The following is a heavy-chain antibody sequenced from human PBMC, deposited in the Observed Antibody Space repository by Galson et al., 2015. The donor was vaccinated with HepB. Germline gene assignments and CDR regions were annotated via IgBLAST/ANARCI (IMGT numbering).Heavy chain of an antibody. D-gene: IGHD2-15*01. CDR2: ICSSSNYI. Sequence: SLRLSCAASGLTFSDYSMNWVRQAPGKGLEWVSSICSSSNYIYYADSVRGRFTTSRDNSKTSLCLQMDSLSAEDTAMYYCARVDCSGAACQGFGMDVWGQGTAVTVSS. J-gene: IGHJ6*02. V-gene: IGHV3-21*06. CDR1: GLTFSDYS. CDR3: ARVDCSGAACQGFGMDV.